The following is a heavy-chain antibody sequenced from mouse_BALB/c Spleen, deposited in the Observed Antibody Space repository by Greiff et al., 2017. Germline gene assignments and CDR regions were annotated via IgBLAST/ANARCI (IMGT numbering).Heavy chain of an antibody. J-gene: IGHJ4*01. D-gene: IGHD2-4*01. CDR2: ISYDGSN. Sequence: EVKLQESGPGLVKPSQSLSLTCSVTGYSITSGYYWNWIRQFPGNKLEWMGYISYDGSNNYNPSLKNRISITRDTSKNQFFLKLNSVTTEDTATYYCARGITTRYAMDYWGQGTSVTVSS. CDR3: ARGITTRYAMDY. CDR1: GYSITSGYY. V-gene: IGHV3-6*02.